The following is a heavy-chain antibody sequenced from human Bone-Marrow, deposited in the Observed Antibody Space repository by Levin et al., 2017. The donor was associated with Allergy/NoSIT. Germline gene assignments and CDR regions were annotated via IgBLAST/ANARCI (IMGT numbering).Heavy chain of an antibody. D-gene: IGHD2-21*01. CDR3: VRTPGAIVVTPYFDY. CDR1: GFRFSDSV. Sequence: LSLTCAASGFRFSDSVMNWVRQAPGKGLEWVSVISGSGDNTYYAASVKGRFTISRDPSKHTLYLQMNSLSAEDTAIYYCVRTPGAIVVTPYFDYWGQGTLVTVSS. V-gene: IGHV3-23*01. J-gene: IGHJ4*02. CDR2: ISGSGDNT.